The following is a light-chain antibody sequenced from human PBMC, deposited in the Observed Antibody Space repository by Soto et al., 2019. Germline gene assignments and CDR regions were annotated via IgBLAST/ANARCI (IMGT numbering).Light chain of an antibody. J-gene: IGKJ1*01. CDR1: QGISSW. CDR3: HQYGASQT. Sequence: TQSPSSVSASVGDRVTITCRASQGISSWLAWYQQKPGQAPRLLIYGTSTRATGIPDRFSGSGSGTAFTLTINRLEPEDSAVYYCHQYGASQTFGQGTRVEI. V-gene: IGKV3-20*01. CDR2: GTS.